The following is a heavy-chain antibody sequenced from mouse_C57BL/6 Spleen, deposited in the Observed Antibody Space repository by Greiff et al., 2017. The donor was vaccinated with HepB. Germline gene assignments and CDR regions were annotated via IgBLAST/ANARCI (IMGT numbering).Heavy chain of an antibody. CDR1: GFTFSDYG. D-gene: IGHD1-1*01. Sequence: EVMLVESGGGLVKPGGSLKLSCAASGFTFSDYGMHWVRQAPEKGLEWVAYISSGSSTIYYADTVKGRFTISRDNAKNTLFLQMTSLRSEDTAMYYCARDYGSSYGVYWGQGTLVTVSA. J-gene: IGHJ3*01. CDR2: ISSGSSTI. V-gene: IGHV5-17*01. CDR3: ARDYGSSYGVY.